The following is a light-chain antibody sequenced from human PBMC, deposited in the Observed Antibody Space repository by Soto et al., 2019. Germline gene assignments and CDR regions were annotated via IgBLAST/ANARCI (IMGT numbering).Light chain of an antibody. CDR3: QQSSNWQGT. CDR1: QSISSW. J-gene: IGKJ1*01. Sequence: DIQMTQSPSTLSASVGDRVTITCRASQSISSWLAWYQQKPGKAPKLLIYAASSLQSGVPSRFSGSGSGTDFTLTISSLEPEDFAVYYCQQSSNWQGTFGRGTKVDIK. CDR2: AAS. V-gene: IGKV1-5*01.